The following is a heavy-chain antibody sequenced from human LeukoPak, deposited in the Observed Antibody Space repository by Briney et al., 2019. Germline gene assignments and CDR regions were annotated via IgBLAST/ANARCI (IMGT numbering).Heavy chain of an antibody. V-gene: IGHV4-4*07. CDR1: GGSIGSYY. CDR2: IYTSGST. Sequence: SETLSLTCTVSGGSIGSYYWSWIRQPAGKGLEWIGRIYTSGSTNYNPSLKSRVTMSVDTSKNQFSLKLSSVTAADTAVYYCARGRIAAAGTVYFDYWGQGTLVTVSS. CDR3: ARGRIAAAGTVYFDY. J-gene: IGHJ4*02. D-gene: IGHD6-13*01.